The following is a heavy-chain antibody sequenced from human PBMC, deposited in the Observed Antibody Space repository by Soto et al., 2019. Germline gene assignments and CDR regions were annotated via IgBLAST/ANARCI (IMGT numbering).Heavy chain of an antibody. J-gene: IGHJ4*02. CDR3: AHSPDDYAQVDY. CDR1: GFSLSTNGVT. D-gene: IGHD4-17*01. Sequence: QITLKESGPTLVKPEQTLTLTCTFSGFSLSTNGVTVGWIRQPPGKAPEWLALIYWDDEKRYSPSLKSRITIPKDTSKNQVVLTVTNVDPVDTATYYCAHSPDDYAQVDYWGQGTLVTVSS. CDR2: IYWDDEK. V-gene: IGHV2-5*02.